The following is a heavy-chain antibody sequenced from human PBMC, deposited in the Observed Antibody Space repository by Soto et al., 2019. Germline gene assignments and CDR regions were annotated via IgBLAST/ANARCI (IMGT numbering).Heavy chain of an antibody. Sequence: ASVKVSCKVSGYTLTELSMHWVRQAPGKGLEWMGGFDPEDGETIYAQKFQGRVTMTEDTSTDTAYMELSSLRSEDTAVYYCATILGMGEAFDIWGQGTMVTVSS. CDR3: ATILGMGEAFDI. J-gene: IGHJ3*02. V-gene: IGHV1-24*01. D-gene: IGHD3-16*01. CDR2: FDPEDGET. CDR1: GYTLTELS.